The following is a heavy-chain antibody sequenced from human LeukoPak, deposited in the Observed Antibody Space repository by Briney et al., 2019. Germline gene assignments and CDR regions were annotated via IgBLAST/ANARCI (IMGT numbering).Heavy chain of an antibody. Sequence: SETLPLTCAVYGGSSSGYYWSWIRQPPGKGLEWIGEINHSGSTNYNPSLKSRVTISVDTSKNQFSLKLSSVTAADTAVYYCARGGLYSPFNWFDPWGQGTLVTVSS. J-gene: IGHJ5*02. D-gene: IGHD3-16*02. V-gene: IGHV4-34*01. CDR3: ARGGLYSPFNWFDP. CDR2: INHSGST. CDR1: GGSSSGYY.